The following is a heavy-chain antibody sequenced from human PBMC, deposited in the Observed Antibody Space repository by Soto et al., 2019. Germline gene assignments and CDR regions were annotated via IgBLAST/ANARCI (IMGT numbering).Heavy chain of an antibody. J-gene: IGHJ3*02. Sequence: GGSLRLSCAASGFTFSIYWMSWVRQAPGKGLEWVANIKQDGSEKYYVDSVKGRFTISRDNAKNSLYLQMNSLRGEDTAVYYCARVTATVTAGEAFDIWGQGTMVTVSS. CDR3: ARVTATVTAGEAFDI. CDR2: IKQDGSEK. D-gene: IGHD4-17*01. CDR1: GFTFSIYW. V-gene: IGHV3-7*01.